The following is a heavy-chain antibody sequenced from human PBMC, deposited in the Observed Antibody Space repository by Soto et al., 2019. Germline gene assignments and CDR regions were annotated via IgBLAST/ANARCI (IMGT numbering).Heavy chain of an antibody. CDR2: IDTSSTKI. CDR3: ASHYDLWTGYLSPVDY. CDR1: GYTFSNYY. Sequence: GGSLRLSCAASGYTFSNYYLSWIRQAPGKGLEWISYIDTSSTKIYYADSVRGRFTISRDNGKNSLFLEMNNLRVEDTAVYFCASHYDLWTGYLSPVDYWGRGTLVTVSS. V-gene: IGHV3-11*01. J-gene: IGHJ4*02. D-gene: IGHD3-3*01.